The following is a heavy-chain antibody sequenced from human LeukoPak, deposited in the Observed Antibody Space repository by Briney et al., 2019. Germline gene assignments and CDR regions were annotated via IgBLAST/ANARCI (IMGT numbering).Heavy chain of an antibody. V-gene: IGHV4-31*03. CDR2: IYYSGST. CDR3: ARDGDDYSDY. J-gene: IGHJ4*02. CDR1: GGSISSGGYY. Sequence: SETLSLTCTVSGGSISSGGYYWSWIRQHPGKGLEWIGYIYYSGSTYYNPSLKSRVTISVDTSKNQFSLKLSSVTAADTAVYYCARDGDDYSDYWGQGTLVTVSS. D-gene: IGHD7-27*01.